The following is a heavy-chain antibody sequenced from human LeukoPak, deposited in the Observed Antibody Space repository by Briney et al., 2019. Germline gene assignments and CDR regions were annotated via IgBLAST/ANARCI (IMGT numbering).Heavy chain of an antibody. D-gene: IGHD2-15*01. Sequence: GRSLRLSCAASGCMFSSYGMHWVLQAPGKGLEGVAVIGYDGSNEYYADSVKGRFTISRDNSKTTLYLQMKRLRVEERAVYFCARKNTQDAFDIWGQGTMVTVSS. CDR3: ARKNTQDAFDI. V-gene: IGHV3-33*01. J-gene: IGHJ3*02. CDR1: GCMFSSYG. CDR2: IGYDGSNE.